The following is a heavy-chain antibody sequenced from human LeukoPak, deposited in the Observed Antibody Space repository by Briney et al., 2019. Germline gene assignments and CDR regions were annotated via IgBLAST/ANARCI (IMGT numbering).Heavy chain of an antibody. CDR1: GFTVSSNY. Sequence: GGSLRLSCAASGFTVSSNYMSWVRQAPGKGLEWVSVIYSGGSTYYADSVKGRFTISRDNSKNTLYLQMNSLRAEDTAVYYCARDRKTSSGWPDAFDIWGQGTLVTVPS. V-gene: IGHV3-53*01. CDR2: IYSGGST. J-gene: IGHJ4*02. D-gene: IGHD6-19*01. CDR3: ARDRKTSSGWPDAFDI.